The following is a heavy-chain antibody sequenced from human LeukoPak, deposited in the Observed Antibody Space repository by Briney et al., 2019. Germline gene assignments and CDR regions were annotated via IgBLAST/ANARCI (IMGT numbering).Heavy chain of an antibody. V-gene: IGHV3-15*01. Sequence: PSETLSLTCTVSGGSIINNNWWSWVRQPPGKGLEWVGRIKSKTDGGTTDYAAPVKGRFTISRDDSKNTLYLQMNSLETEDTAVYYCTTDAEYSYVTDYWGQGTLVTVSS. J-gene: IGHJ4*02. CDR2: IKSKTDGGTT. D-gene: IGHD5-18*01. CDR3: TTDAEYSYVTDY. CDR1: GGSIINNNW.